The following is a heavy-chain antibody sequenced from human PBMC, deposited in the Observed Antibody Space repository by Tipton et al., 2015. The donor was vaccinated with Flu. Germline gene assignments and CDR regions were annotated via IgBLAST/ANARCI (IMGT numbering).Heavy chain of an antibody. Sequence: QLVQSGAEVKKPGESLKISCKGSGYSFTSYWIGWARQMPGKGLGWMGIIYPGDSDTRYSPSFQGQVTISADKSISTAYLQWSSLKASDTAMYYCARLWVNNHYYHSKGGSWFDPWGQGTLVTVSS. CDR1: GYSFTSYW. CDR3: ARLWVNNHYYHSKGGSWFDP. V-gene: IGHV5-51*01. D-gene: IGHD3-22*01. CDR2: IYPGDSDT. J-gene: IGHJ5*02.